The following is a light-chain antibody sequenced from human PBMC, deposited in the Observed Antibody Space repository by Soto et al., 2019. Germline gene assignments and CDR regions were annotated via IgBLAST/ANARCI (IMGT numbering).Light chain of an antibody. CDR2: RAS. CDR1: QTIYSN. J-gene: IGKJ1*01. Sequence: IGMTQSPATLSVSPGERATLSCRASQTIYSNVAWYQQRPGQPPRLLIYRASSRATGIPARFSGSGSGTGFTLTINSLQSEDFAVYYCQQYQNLWTFGQGTKVDIK. V-gene: IGKV3-15*01. CDR3: QQYQNLWT.